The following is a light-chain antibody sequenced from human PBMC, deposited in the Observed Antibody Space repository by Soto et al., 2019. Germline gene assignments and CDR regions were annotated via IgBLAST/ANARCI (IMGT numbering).Light chain of an antibody. Sequence: EIVMTQSPATLSVSPGERATLSCRASQSVSSNLAWYQQKPGQAPRLLIFGASTRATGIPARFSGNGSGTQFTLTISSLQSEDSAIYYCQQYSNWPITFGQGTRLEI. CDR1: QSVSSN. CDR2: GAS. J-gene: IGKJ5*01. CDR3: QQYSNWPIT. V-gene: IGKV3-15*01.